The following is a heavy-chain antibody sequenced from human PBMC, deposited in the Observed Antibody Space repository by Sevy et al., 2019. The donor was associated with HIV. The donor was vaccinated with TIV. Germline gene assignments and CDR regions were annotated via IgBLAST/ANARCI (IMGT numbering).Heavy chain of an antibody. CDR1: GFIFSNYG. J-gene: IGHJ4*02. D-gene: IGHD3-22*01. CDR2: IWYDGSSK. CDR3: SRGANDYHSSGAQPNFDF. Sequence: GESLKISCAASGFIFSNYGMHWVRQAPGKGLEWVALIWYDGSSKYCGDSVKGRFTISRDNSKNTMDLQMNSLRVEDTAVYYCSRGANDYHSSGAQPNFDFWGQGTLVTVSS. V-gene: IGHV3-33*01.